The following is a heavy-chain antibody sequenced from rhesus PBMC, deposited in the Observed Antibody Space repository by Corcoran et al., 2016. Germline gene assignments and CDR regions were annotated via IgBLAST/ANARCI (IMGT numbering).Heavy chain of an antibody. Sequence: QVQLQESAPGLVNPSETLSLTCAFYGGFIRVCCYCHWFPLYPGKGMEWIGYIYGSRGSTNYNPSLKKRVTSSKDTSKNQFSRKLSSVTAADTAVYYCARLRVGTTFDVWGPGVLVTVSS. CDR2: IYGSRGST. CDR1: GGFIRVCCY. D-gene: IGHD1-44*01. V-gene: IGHV4-76*01. CDR3: ARLRVGTTFDV. J-gene: IGHJ5-1*01.